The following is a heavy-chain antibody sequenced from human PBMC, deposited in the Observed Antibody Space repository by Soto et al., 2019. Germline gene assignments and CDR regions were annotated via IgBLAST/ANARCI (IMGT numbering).Heavy chain of an antibody. Sequence: GASVKVSCKASGYTCTSYAMHWVRQAPGQRLEWMGWINAGNGNTKYSQKFQGRVTITRDTSASTAYMELSSLRSEDTAVYYCARALLGDNWFDPWGQGTLVTVSS. CDR3: ARALLGDNWFDP. CDR2: INAGNGNT. D-gene: IGHD2-15*01. CDR1: GYTCTSYA. J-gene: IGHJ5*02. V-gene: IGHV1-3*01.